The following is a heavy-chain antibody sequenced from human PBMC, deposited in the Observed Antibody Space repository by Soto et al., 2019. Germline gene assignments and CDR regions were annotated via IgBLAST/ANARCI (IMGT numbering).Heavy chain of an antibody. CDR2: ISSSGGTT. V-gene: IGHV3-23*01. Sequence: EVQLLESGGGLVQPGGSLRLSCAASGFTFSSYAMTWVRQAPGSGLEWVSGISSSGGTTYYADSVKGRFIISRDNSKNTLYLQMNSLRAEDTAIYSCAKHSEYGGSSWYYFDFWGHGTLVTVSS. CDR3: AKHSEYGGSSWYYFDF. CDR1: GFTFSSYA. D-gene: IGHD6-13*01. J-gene: IGHJ4*01.